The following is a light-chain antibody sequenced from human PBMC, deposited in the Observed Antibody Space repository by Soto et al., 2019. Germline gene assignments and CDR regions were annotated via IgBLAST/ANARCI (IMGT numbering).Light chain of an antibody. CDR3: SAWYDSLNGVV. Sequence: QSVLTQPPSASGTPGQRVTISCSGSSSNIGSNTVNWYQQLPGTAPKLLIYSNNQRPSGVPDRFSSSKSGTSASSAISGLQSEDEADYYCSAWYDSLNGVVFGGGTKLTVL. CDR1: SSNIGSNT. J-gene: IGLJ2*01. V-gene: IGLV1-44*01. CDR2: SNN.